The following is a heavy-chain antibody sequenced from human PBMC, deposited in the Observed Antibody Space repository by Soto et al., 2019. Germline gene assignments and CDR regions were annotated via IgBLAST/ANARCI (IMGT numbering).Heavy chain of an antibody. Sequence: PSETLSLTCTVSGGSISSYYWSWIRQPPGKGLEWIGYIYYSGSTNYNPSLKSRVTISVDTSKNQFSLKLSSVTAADTAVYYCARLNDYIWGSYRYCDYWGQGTLVTVSS. CDR3: ARLNDYIWGSYRYCDY. J-gene: IGHJ4*02. CDR2: IYYSGST. V-gene: IGHV4-59*08. D-gene: IGHD3-16*02. CDR1: GGSISSYY.